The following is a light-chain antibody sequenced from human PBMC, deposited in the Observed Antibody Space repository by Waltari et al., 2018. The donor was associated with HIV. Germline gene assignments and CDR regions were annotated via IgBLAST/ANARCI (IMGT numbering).Light chain of an antibody. CDR1: SSDVGGYHY. J-gene: IGLJ2*01. CDR3: NSYATSNIVV. V-gene: IGLV2-14*01. CDR2: EVS. Sequence: QSALTQPASVSVFPGQSLTISCTGSSSDVGGYHYVSWSQQFPGKAPKLLIFEVSNRPSGVSDRFSGSKSGNTASLTISGLQAEDEADYYCNSYATSNIVVFGGGTKVTVL.